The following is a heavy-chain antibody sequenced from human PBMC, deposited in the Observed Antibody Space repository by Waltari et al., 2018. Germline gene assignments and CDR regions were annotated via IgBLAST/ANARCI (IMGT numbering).Heavy chain of an antibody. Sequence: QVQLQQRGTGRLKTSRTLSLTCVVSGGSFSDYCWNWTLQVAGKGLEWIGEIVHSGSTSYTPSLRGRITISLDTSKNQFSLRLNSVTAADTAVYYCARGRRESVWVGELLYYHYYGMDVWGQGTTVSVSS. D-gene: IGHD3-10*01. J-gene: IGHJ6*02. CDR2: IVHSGST. CDR3: ARGRRESVWVGELLYYHYYGMDV. V-gene: IGHV4-34*02. CDR1: GGSFSDYC.